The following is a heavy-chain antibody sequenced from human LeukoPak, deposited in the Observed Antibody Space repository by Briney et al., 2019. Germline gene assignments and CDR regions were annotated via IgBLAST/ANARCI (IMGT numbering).Heavy chain of an antibody. CDR1: GFTFSSYW. V-gene: IGHV3-9*01. CDR2: ISWNSGSI. Sequence: GGSLRLSCAASGFTFSSYWMHWVRQAPGKGLEWVSGISWNSGSIGYADSVKGRFTISRDNAKNSLYLQMNSLRAEDTAVYYCAREQYSSPLLTHLDYWGQGTLVTVSS. CDR3: AREQYSSPLLTHLDY. D-gene: IGHD6-6*01. J-gene: IGHJ4*02.